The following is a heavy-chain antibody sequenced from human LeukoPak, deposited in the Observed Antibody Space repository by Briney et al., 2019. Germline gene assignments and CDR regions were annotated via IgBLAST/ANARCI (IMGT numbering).Heavy chain of an antibody. V-gene: IGHV4-4*07. J-gene: IGHJ4*02. Sequence: KASETLSFTCTVSGGSISSYYWSWIRQPAGKGLEWIGRIYTSGSTNYNPSLKSRVTMSVDTSKNQFSLKLSSVTAADTAVYYCARDGDSLSHFDYWGQGTLVTVSS. D-gene: IGHD7-27*01. CDR1: GGSISSYY. CDR3: ARDGDSLSHFDY. CDR2: IYTSGST.